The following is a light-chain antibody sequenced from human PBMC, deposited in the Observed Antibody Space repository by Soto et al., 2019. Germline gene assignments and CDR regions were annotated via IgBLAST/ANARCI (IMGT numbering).Light chain of an antibody. J-gene: IGLJ3*02. CDR2: LNSDGSH. V-gene: IGLV4-69*01. CDR1: SGHSSYA. Sequence: QSVLTQSPSASASLGASVKLTCTLSSGHSSYAIAWHQQQPEKGPRYLMNLNSDGSHSKGDGIPDRFSGSSSGAERYLTISSLQSEDEADYYCQTWGTGFRVFGGGTNVTVL. CDR3: QTWGTGFRV.